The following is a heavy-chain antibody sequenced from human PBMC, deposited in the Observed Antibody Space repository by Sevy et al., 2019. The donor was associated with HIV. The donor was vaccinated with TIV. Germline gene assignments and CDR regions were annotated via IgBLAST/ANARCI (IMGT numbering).Heavy chain of an antibody. CDR2: IRSKANGYAT. D-gene: IGHD3-22*01. CDR1: GFTFGGSA. CDR3: TRGYYDSTPYASDI. Sequence: GGSLRLSCAASGFTFGGSAMHWVRQASGKGLEWVGRIRSKANGYATAYAASVKGRFTISRDDSKNTAYLQMNSLKTEDTAVYYCTRGYYDSTPYASDIWGQGTMVTVSS. J-gene: IGHJ3*02. V-gene: IGHV3-73*01.